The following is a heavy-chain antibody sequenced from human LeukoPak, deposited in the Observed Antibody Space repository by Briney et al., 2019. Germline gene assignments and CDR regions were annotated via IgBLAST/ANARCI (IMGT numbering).Heavy chain of an antibody. CDR1: GFTFSSYA. J-gene: IGHJ6*03. CDR2: ISSNGGST. Sequence: GGSLRLSCAASGFTFSSYAMHCVRQAPGKGLEYVSAISSNGGSTYYANSVKGRFTTSRDDSKNTLYLQMGSLRAEDVAVYYCARNYYYGSGNYYYYYYMDVWGKGTTVTVSS. CDR3: ARNYYYGSGNYYYYYYMDV. D-gene: IGHD3-10*01. V-gene: IGHV3-64*01.